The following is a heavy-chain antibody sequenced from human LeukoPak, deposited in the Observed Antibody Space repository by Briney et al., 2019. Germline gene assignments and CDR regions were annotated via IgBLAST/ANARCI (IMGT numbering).Heavy chain of an antibody. CDR1: GGSISSYY. V-gene: IGHV4-59*08. CDR3: ARLRGVTGTTRGVNWFDP. CDR2: IYYSGST. D-gene: IGHD1-7*01. J-gene: IGHJ5*02. Sequence: KPSETLSLTCTVSGGSISSYYWSWIRQPPGKGLEWIGYIYYSGSTNYNPSLKSRVTISVDTSKNQFSLKLSSVTAADTAVYYCARLRGVTGTTRGVNWFDPWGQGTLVTVSS.